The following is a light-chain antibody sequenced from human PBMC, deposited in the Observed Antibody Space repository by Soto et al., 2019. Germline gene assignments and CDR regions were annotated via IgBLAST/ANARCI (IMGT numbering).Light chain of an antibody. CDR3: SSYVGNSDFVYV. CDR1: SNDVGGYNY. V-gene: IGLV2-8*01. CDR2: EVS. Sequence: QSALTQPPSASGSPGQSVTISCTGTSNDVGGYNYVSWYQQHPGKAPRFLIYEVSKRPSGVPDRFSGSKSGNTASLTVSGLQTDDEADYYCSSYVGNSDFVYVFGTGTQLTVL. J-gene: IGLJ1*01.